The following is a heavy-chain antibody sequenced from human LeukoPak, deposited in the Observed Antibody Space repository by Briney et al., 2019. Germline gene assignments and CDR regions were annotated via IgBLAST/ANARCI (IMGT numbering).Heavy chain of an antibody. Sequence: SETLSLTCTVSGGSISSYYWSWIRQPPGKGLEWIGYIYYSGSTNYNPSLKSRVTISVDTSKNQFSLKLSSVTAADTAVYYCAREGAMVAVAGTFDYWGQGTLVTVSS. D-gene: IGHD6-19*01. CDR3: AREGAMVAVAGTFDY. V-gene: IGHV4-59*12. CDR2: IYYSGST. CDR1: GGSISSYY. J-gene: IGHJ4*02.